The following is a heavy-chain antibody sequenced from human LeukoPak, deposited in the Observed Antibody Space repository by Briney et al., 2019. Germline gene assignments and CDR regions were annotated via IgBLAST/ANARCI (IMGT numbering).Heavy chain of an antibody. V-gene: IGHV3-23*01. CDR2: ISSTGDRT. CDR1: GFTFSSYA. Sequence: GGSLRLSCAASGFTFSSYAMSWVRQAPGKGLEWVSAISSTGDRTYHADSVKGRFTISRDNSKNTLYLQMNSLRAEDAAVYYCASPPIAAAGDYWGQGTLVTVSS. CDR3: ASPPIAAAGDY. D-gene: IGHD6-13*01. J-gene: IGHJ4*02.